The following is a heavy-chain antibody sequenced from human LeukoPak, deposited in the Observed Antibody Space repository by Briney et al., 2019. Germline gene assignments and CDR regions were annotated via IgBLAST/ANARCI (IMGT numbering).Heavy chain of an antibody. CDR2: IYTSGST. Sequence: PSETLSLTCTVSGGSISSGSYYWSWIRQPAGKGLEWIGRIYTSGSTNYNPSLKSRVTIPVDTSKNQFSLKLSSVTAADTAVYYCARDGEGSGSYSWFDPWGQGTLVTVSS. CDR1: GGSISSGSYY. J-gene: IGHJ5*02. V-gene: IGHV4-61*02. CDR3: ARDGEGSGSYSWFDP. D-gene: IGHD3-10*01.